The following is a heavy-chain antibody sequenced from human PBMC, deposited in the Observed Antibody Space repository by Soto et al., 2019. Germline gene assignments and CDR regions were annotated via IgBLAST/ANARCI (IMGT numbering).Heavy chain of an antibody. CDR2: ISGDSNYI. V-gene: IGHV3-21*01. CDR3: ARVPYGSGSAWYFDL. J-gene: IGHJ2*01. D-gene: IGHD6-19*01. Sequence: EVQLVEFGGGLVKPGGSLRLSCAASGFSFSSCSMNWVRQAPGKGLEWVSSISGDSNYIYDADSVKGRFTISRDIAKNSLYLHINSLRAEDTAVYYCARVPYGSGSAWYFDLWGRGTLVTVSS. CDR1: GFSFSSCS.